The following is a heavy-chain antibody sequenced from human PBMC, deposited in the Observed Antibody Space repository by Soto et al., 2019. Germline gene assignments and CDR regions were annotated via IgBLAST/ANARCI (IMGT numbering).Heavy chain of an antibody. Sequence: ASVKVSCKASGGTFSSYAISWVRQAPGQGLEWMGGIIPILGIANYAQKFQGRVTITADKSTSTAYMELSSLRSEDTAVYYCARVSVAGQQLVLDNWFDPWGQGTLVTVSS. V-gene: IGHV1-69*10. CDR1: GGTFSSYA. CDR3: ARVSVAGQQLVLDNWFDP. J-gene: IGHJ5*02. D-gene: IGHD6-6*01. CDR2: IIPILGIA.